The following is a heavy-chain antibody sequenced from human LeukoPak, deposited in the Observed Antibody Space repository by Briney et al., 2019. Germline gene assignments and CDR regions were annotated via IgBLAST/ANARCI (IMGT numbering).Heavy chain of an antibody. D-gene: IGHD6-13*01. CDR1: GFTFSSYW. CDR3: ARVKSSSWPVVPYYYYGMDV. V-gene: IGHV3-74*01. CDR2: INSDGSST. J-gene: IGHJ6*02. Sequence: GGSLRLSCAASGFTFSSYWMHWVRQAPGRGLVWVSRINSDGSSTSYEDSVKGRFTISRDNAKNTLYLQMSSLRAEDTAVYYCARVKSSSWPVVPYYYYGMDVWGQGTTVTVSS.